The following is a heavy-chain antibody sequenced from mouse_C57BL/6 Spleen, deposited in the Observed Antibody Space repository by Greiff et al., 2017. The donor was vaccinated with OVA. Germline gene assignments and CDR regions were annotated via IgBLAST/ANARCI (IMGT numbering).Heavy chain of an antibody. CDR3: ARDLYDGYYGFAD. J-gene: IGHJ3*01. CDR1: GYAFSSYW. V-gene: IGHV1-80*01. CDR2: IYPGDGDT. Sequence: QVQLQQSGAELVKPGASVKISCKASGYAFSSYWMNWVKQRPGKGLEWIGQIYPGDGDTNYNGKFKGKATLTADKSSSTAYMQLSSLTSEDSAVYFCARDLYDGYYGFADWGQGTLVTVSA. D-gene: IGHD2-3*01.